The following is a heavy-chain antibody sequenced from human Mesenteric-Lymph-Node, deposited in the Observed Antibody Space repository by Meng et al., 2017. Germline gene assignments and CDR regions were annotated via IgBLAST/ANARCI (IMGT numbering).Heavy chain of an antibody. CDR2: IKKDGSEK. J-gene: IGHJ4*02. Sequence: GESLKISCAASGLTFSDFWMTWVRQAPGKGLEWVANIKKDGSEKYYVDSVKDRFTISRDNAKNSLYLQMNSLRAEDTAVYYCTRGGYSSSWFWVYWGQGSLVTVSS. CDR3: TRGGYSSSWFWVY. D-gene: IGHD6-13*01. V-gene: IGHV3-7*01. CDR1: GLTFSDFW.